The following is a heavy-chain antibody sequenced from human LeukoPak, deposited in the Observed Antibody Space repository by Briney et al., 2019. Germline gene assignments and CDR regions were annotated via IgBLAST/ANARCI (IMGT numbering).Heavy chain of an antibody. Sequence: ASVKVSCKASGYTFTGYYMHWVRQAPGQGLEWMGWINPNSGGTNYAQKFQGRVTMTRDTSISTAYMELSRLRSDDTAVYYCARGGYVVVVAATYDYWGQGTVVSVSS. J-gene: IGHJ4*02. CDR1: GYTFTGYY. CDR2: INPNSGGT. CDR3: ARGGYVVVVAATYDY. D-gene: IGHD2-15*01. V-gene: IGHV1-2*02.